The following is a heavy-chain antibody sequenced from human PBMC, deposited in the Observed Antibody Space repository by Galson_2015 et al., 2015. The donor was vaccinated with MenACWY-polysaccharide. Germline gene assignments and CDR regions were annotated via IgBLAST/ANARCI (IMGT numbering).Heavy chain of an antibody. Sequence: SLRLACAASGFTFTDYYMTWLRQAPGKGLEWVSHVSHSGNTIYNADSVVGRLAISRDNAKNSLYLEVNSLRVEDTAVYYCARYPKTVTARPLFGLDVWGQGTTVIVSS. J-gene: IGHJ6*02. CDR3: ARYPKTVTARPLFGLDV. CDR2: VSHSGNTI. CDR1: GFTFTDYY. D-gene: IGHD6-6*01. V-gene: IGHV3-11*01.